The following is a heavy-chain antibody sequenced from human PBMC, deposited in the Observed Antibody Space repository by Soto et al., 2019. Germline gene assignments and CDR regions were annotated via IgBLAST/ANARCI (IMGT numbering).Heavy chain of an antibody. D-gene: IGHD5-18*01. CDR2: ISYDGSNK. V-gene: IGHV3-30*18. Sequence: GGSLRLSCAASGFTVSSYGMHWVRQAPGKGLEWVAVISYDGSNKYYADSVKGRFTISRDNSKNTLYLQMNSLRAEDTAVYYCAKDMDTAMAKSFDYWGQGTLVTVSS. J-gene: IGHJ4*02. CDR1: GFTVSSYG. CDR3: AKDMDTAMAKSFDY.